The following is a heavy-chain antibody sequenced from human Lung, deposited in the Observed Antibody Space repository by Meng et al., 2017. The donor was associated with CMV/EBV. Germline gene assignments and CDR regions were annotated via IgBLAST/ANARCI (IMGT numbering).Heavy chain of an antibody. CDR1: GGSMSSGNYY. CDR3: ASFDHIPRRNYFDY. Sequence: QGRLQGSGPGLVEPSQTLSLTCTVSGGSMSSGNYYWSWIRQPPGKGLEWIGYIHHSGSAYYNPSLKSRVSISVDKSKNQFSLNLNSMTAADTAVYYCASFDHIPRRNYFDYWDQGTLVTVSS. D-gene: IGHD2-21*01. V-gene: IGHV4-30-4*01. J-gene: IGHJ4*02. CDR2: IHHSGSA.